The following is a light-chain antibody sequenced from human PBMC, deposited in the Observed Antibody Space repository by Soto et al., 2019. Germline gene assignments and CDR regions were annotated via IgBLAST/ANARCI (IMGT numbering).Light chain of an antibody. V-gene: IGLV2-14*01. J-gene: IGLJ7*01. CDR3: SSYTSRSTWV. Sequence: QSALTQPASVSGSPGQSITISCTGTSSDVGSYKYVSWYQQHPGEAPKLMIYEVSNRPSGVSNRFSGSKSGNTASLTISGLQAEDEADYYCSSYTSRSTWVFGGGTQLTVL. CDR1: SSDVGSYKY. CDR2: EVS.